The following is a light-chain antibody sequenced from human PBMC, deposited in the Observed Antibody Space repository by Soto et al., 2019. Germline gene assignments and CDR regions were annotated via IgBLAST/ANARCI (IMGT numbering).Light chain of an antibody. V-gene: IGLV2-14*01. CDR3: CSYTSSSTRV. CDR1: SSDVGGYNY. Sequence: QSVLTQPASVSGSPGQSITISCTGTSSDVGGYNYVSWYQQHPGKAPKLMIYDVSNRPSGVSNRFSGSKSGNTASPTISGLQAEDEADYYCCSYTSSSTRVFGTGTKVTVL. CDR2: DVS. J-gene: IGLJ1*01.